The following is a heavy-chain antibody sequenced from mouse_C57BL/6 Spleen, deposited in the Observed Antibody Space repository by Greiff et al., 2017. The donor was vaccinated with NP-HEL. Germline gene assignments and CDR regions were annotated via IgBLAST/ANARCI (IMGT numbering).Heavy chain of an antibody. D-gene: IGHD2-13*01. V-gene: IGHV1-81*01. CDR2: IYPRSGNT. J-gene: IGHJ3*01. Sequence: VQLQQSGAELARPGASVKLSCKASGYTFTSYGISWVKQRTGQGLEWIGEIYPRSGNTYYNEKFKGKATLTADKSSSTAYMELRSLTSEDSAVYFCATLIGEGFAYWGQGTLVTVSA. CDR1: GYTFTSYG. CDR3: ATLIGEGFAY.